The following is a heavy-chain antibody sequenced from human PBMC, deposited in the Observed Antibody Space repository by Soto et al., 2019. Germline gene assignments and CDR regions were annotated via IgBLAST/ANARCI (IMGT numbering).Heavy chain of an antibody. CDR1: GFTFSSDW. CDR2: IISGGTRA. CDR3: ARERTSKGGMDI. V-gene: IGHV3-74*01. Sequence: VGSLRLSCAASGFTFSSDWMNWVRQSPGKGLEWVSRIISGGTRATYADFVKSRFTITRDNAKNTLYLQMHSLTADDTAVYYCARERTSKGGMDIWGQGTTVTVSS. J-gene: IGHJ6*02.